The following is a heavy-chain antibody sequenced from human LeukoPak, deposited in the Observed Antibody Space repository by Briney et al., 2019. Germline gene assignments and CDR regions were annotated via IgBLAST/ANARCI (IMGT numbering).Heavy chain of an antibody. J-gene: IGHJ2*01. Sequence: SETLSLTCTVSGGSISSGDYYWSWIRQSPGKGLEWIGYIYYSGSTYYNPSLKSRVTISVDTSKNQFSLKLSSVTAADTAVYYCARRSSGWYQGYFDLWGRGTLVTVSS. D-gene: IGHD6-19*01. CDR3: ARRSSGWYQGYFDL. V-gene: IGHV4-30-4*01. CDR2: IYYSGST. CDR1: GGSISSGDYY.